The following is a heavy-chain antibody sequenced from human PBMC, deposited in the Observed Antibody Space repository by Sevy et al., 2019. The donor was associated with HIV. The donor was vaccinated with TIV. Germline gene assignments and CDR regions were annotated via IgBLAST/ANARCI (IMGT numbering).Heavy chain of an antibody. CDR3: ARDLYPPTTVXRGYXQX. CDR1: GFTFDDYA. V-gene: IGHV3-9*01. D-gene: IGHD4-17*01. CDR2: ITWNSGSI. J-gene: IGHJ1*01. Sequence: GGSLRLSCAASGFTFDDYAMHWVRQAPGKGLEWVXSITWNSGSIDYADSVKGRFTMSRDNVKNFLYLQMNSLRAEDTAFYYCARDLYPPTTVXRGYXQXWGQGTLVTVSS.